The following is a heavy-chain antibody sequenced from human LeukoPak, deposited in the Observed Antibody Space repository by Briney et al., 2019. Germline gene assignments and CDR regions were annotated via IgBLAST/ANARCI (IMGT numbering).Heavy chain of an antibody. CDR3: ATERAYYDSSGYLAYYGMDV. V-gene: IGHV1-24*01. J-gene: IGHJ6*02. Sequence: ASVRVSCKVSGYTLTELSMHWVRQAPGKGREWMGGFYPEDGETIYAQKFQGRVTMTEDTSTDTAYMELSSLRSEDTAVYYCATERAYYDSSGYLAYYGMDVRGQGTTVTVSS. D-gene: IGHD3-22*01. CDR1: GYTLTELS. CDR2: FYPEDGET.